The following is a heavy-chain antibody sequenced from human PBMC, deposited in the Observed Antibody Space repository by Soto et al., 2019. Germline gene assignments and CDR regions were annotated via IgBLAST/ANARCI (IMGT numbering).Heavy chain of an antibody. J-gene: IGHJ6*02. Sequence: SETLSLTCTVSGGSISSYYWSWIRQPPGKGLEWIGYIYYSGSTNYNPSLKSRVTISVDTSKNQFSLKLSSVTAADTAVYYCARAGPRGYSYGRNSYYYGMDVWGQGTTVTVSS. V-gene: IGHV4-59*12. D-gene: IGHD5-18*01. CDR1: GGSISSYY. CDR3: ARAGPRGYSYGRNSYYYGMDV. CDR2: IYYSGST.